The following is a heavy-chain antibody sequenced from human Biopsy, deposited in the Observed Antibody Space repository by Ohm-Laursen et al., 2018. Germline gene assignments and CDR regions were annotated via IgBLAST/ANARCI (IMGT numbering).Heavy chain of an antibody. Sequence: GASVKVSCKASGYTFTTYDINWVRQATGQGLEWMGWMNPNTGNTGFAQKFQGRITMTRDTSKSTVYMELSSLRSADTAVYFCARNTGWYGDLYYFDYWGQGTLVTVSS. CDR1: GYTFTTYD. CDR3: ARNTGWYGDLYYFDY. J-gene: IGHJ4*02. CDR2: MNPNTGNT. V-gene: IGHV1-8*01. D-gene: IGHD6-19*01.